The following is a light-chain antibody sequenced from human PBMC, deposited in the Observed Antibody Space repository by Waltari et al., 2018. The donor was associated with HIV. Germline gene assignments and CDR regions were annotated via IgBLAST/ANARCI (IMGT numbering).Light chain of an antibody. CDR2: DNN. Sequence: QSVLTQPPSVSAAPGQKVTISCSGSSSNLGNNQVSWYQQFPGTAPKLLIYDNNKRPSGIPDRFSASESGTSATLGITGLQTGDEAEYYCGAWDSSLSAVVFGTGTKVTVL. CDR1: SSNLGNNQ. V-gene: IGLV1-51*01. J-gene: IGLJ1*01. CDR3: GAWDSSLSAVV.